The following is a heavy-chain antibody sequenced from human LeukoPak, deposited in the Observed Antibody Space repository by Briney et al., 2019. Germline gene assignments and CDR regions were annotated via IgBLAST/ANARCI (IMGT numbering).Heavy chain of an antibody. CDR3: ARGYGVGDY. V-gene: IGHV4-34*01. D-gene: IGHD4-17*01. CDR2: INHSGST. J-gene: IGHJ4*02. CDR1: GGSFSVYY. Sequence: SETLSLTCAVYGGSFSVYYWSWIRQPPGKGLEWIGEINHSGSTNYNPSLKSRVTISVDTSKNQFSLKLSSVTAADTAVYYCARGYGVGDYWGQGTLVTVSS.